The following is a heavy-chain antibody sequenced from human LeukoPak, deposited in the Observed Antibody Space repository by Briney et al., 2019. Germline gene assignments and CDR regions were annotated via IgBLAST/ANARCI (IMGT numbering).Heavy chain of an antibody. V-gene: IGHV4-61*02. CDR2: IYTSGST. CDR3: ARDRLLGYDILTGYSTGFDY. D-gene: IGHD3-9*01. Sequence: SQTLSLTCTVSGGSISSGSYYWSWIRQPAGKGLEWIGRIYTSGSTNYNPSLKSRVTISVDKSKNQFSLKLSSVTAADTAVYYCARDRLLGYDILTGYSTGFDYWGQGTLVTVSS. J-gene: IGHJ4*02. CDR1: GGSISSGSYY.